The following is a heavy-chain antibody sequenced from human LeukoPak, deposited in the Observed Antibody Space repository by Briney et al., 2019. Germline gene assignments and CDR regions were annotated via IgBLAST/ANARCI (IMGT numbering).Heavy chain of an antibody. CDR1: GYTFTSYG. D-gene: IGHD6-13*01. J-gene: IGHJ4*02. Sequence: ASVKVSCKASGYTFTSYGISWVRQAPGQGLEWMGGIIPIFGTANYAQKFQGRVTITADESTSTAYMELSSLRSEDTAVYYCARDGYSSSWYGPKRWLQSYFDYWGQGTLVTVSS. CDR2: IIPIFGTA. CDR3: ARDGYSSSWYGPKRWLQSYFDY. V-gene: IGHV1-69*13.